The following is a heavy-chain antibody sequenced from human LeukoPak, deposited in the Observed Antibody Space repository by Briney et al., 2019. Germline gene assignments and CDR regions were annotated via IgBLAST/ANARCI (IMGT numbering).Heavy chain of an antibody. J-gene: IGHJ3*02. CDR2: ISGSGGST. D-gene: IGHD3-22*01. Sequence: GGSLRLSCAASGFTFSSYATSWVRQAPGKGLEWVSAISGSGGSTYYADSVRGRFTISRDNSKNTLYLQMNSLRAEDTAVYYCAKDLYYYVLYAFDIWGQGTMVTVSS. CDR1: GFTFSSYA. V-gene: IGHV3-23*01. CDR3: AKDLYYYVLYAFDI.